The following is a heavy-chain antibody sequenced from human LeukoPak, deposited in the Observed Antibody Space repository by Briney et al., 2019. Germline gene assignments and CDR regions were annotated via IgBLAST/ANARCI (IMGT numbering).Heavy chain of an antibody. Sequence: SETLSLTCTVSGGSISSSSYYWGWIRQPPGKGLEWIGSIYYSGSTYYNPSLKSRVTISVDTSKNQFSLKLSSVTAADTAVYYCARDRWALGVVQNKYYYDSKTYYFDYWGQGTLVTVSS. CDR1: GGSISSSSYY. CDR2: IYYSGST. J-gene: IGHJ4*02. CDR3: ARDRWALGVVQNKYYYDSKTYYFDY. D-gene: IGHD3-22*01. V-gene: IGHV4-39*07.